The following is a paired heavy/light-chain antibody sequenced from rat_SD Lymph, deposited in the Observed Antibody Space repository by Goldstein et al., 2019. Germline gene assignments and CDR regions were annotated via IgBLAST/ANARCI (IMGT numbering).Heavy chain of an antibody. CDR1: GYTFTSYD. V-gene: IGHV1-57*01. CDR2: INTGSGGT. D-gene: IGHD1-11*01. CDR3: ARPGNPTEGIGGNYWYFDF. Sequence: QVQLQQSGAELAKPGSSVKISCKASGYTFTSYDISWIKQTTGQGLEYIGYINTGSGGTYYNEKFKGKATLTVDKSSSTAFMQLSSLTPEDTAVYYCARPGNPTEGIGGNYWYFDFWGPGTMVTVSS. J-gene: IGHJ1*01.
Light chain of an antibody. CDR3: QQSWNDPWT. CDR2: LAS. CDR1: ESVSTL. Sequence: DTVLTQSPALAVSPGERVTISCRASESVSTLMHWYQQKPGQQPKLLIYLASNLESGVPARFSGSGSGTDFTLTIDPVEADDTATYYCQQSWNDPWTFGGGTKLELK. J-gene: IGKJ1*01. V-gene: IGKV3S9*01.